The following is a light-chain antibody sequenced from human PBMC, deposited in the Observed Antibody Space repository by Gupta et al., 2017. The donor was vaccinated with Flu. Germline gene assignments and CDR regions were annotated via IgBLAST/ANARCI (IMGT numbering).Light chain of an antibody. Sequence: EIVLTQSPGTLSLSPGERATLSCRASQSVGNLAWYQQKPGQAPRLLIYLASSRATGIPDRFSGSGSGTDFTLTISRLEPEDFAVYYCQQCSSSSYTFGQGTKLEI. CDR2: LAS. V-gene: IGKV3-20*01. J-gene: IGKJ2*01. CDR1: QSVGN. CDR3: QQCSSSSYT.